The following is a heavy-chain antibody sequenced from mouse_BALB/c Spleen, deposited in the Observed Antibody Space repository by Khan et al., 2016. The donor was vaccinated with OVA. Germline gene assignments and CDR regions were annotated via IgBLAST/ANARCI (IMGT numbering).Heavy chain of an antibody. CDR1: GFTFSSYS. D-gene: IGHD4-1*01. J-gene: IGHJ3*01. CDR2: ISSGGDYT. Sequence: EVELVESGGDLVKPGGSLKLSCAASGFTFSSYSMSWVRQTPDKRLEWVATISSGGDYTYYPDSVKGRFTLSRDNAKNTLYLQMSSLKSKDTAMYYCASHLTGSFAYWGQGTLVTVAA. CDR3: ASHLTGSFAY. V-gene: IGHV5-6*01.